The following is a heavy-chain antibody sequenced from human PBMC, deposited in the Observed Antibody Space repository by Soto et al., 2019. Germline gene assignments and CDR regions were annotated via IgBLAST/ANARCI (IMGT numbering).Heavy chain of an antibody. V-gene: IGHV4-34*01. D-gene: IGHD4-17*01. J-gene: IGHJ4*02. CDR1: GGSFSGYY. Sequence: SETLSLTCAVYGGSFSGYYWSWIRQPPGKGLEWIGSIYYSGSTYYNPSLKIRVTISVDTSKNQFSLKLSSVTAADTAVYYCARQMTTVTQFDYWGQGTLVTVSS. CDR3: ARQMTTVTQFDY. CDR2: IYYSGST.